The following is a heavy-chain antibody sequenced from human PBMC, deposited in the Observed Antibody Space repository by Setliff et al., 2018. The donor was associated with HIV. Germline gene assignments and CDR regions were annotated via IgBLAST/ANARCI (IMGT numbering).Heavy chain of an antibody. CDR2: ISSSGSYT. CDR3: AALSLRTNSVYGIISTRFDP. J-gene: IGHJ5*02. CDR1: GFTFDDYG. V-gene: IGHV3-21*04. Sequence: PGGSLRLSCVASGFTFDDYGMSWVRQVPGKGLEWVSSISSSGSYTFYADSVQGRFTISRDNSKNSLYLQMNSLRADDTAVYYCAALSLRTNSVYGIISTRFDPWGQGTLVTVSS. D-gene: IGHD2-8*01.